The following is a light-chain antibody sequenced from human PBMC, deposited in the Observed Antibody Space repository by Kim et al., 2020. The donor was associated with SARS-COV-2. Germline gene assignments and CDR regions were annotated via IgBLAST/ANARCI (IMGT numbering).Light chain of an antibody. CDR1: SGDRSYA. CDR2: LNSDGSH. J-gene: IGLJ3*02. Sequence: VKITCHLGSGDRSYAIAWHQQEPEKGPRYLMKLNSDGSHSKGDGIPDRFSGSSSGAERYLTISSLQSEDEADYYCQTWGTGIWVFGGGTQLTVL. CDR3: QTWGTGIWV. V-gene: IGLV4-69*01.